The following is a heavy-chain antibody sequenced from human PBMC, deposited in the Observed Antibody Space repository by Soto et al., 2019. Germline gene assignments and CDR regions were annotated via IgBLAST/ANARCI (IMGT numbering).Heavy chain of an antibody. V-gene: IGHV3-9*01. CDR1: GFTFDDYA. CDR2: ISWKSGNI. D-gene: IGHD5-18*01. CDR3: VRSKGGYSYGPPFDY. J-gene: IGHJ4*02. Sequence: EVQLEESGGALVQPGRSLRLSCAASGFTFDDYAMHWVRQVLGKGLEWVSSISWKSGNIGYADSVKGRFTTSRDNAKTTLYLQMNTLRPEDTALYYCVRSKGGYSYGPPFDYWGQGTLVTVSS.